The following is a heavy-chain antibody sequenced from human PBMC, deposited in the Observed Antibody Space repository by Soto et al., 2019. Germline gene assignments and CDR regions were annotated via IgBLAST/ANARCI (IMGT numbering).Heavy chain of an antibody. CDR3: AKALWSCGGGTCPDPFDH. Sequence: GGSLRLSCTASGFTFNNYAMSWVRQAPGKGLEWVSSISGRSDNIYYADSVKGRFIISRDNSKNTYYLQMNTLRTEDTALYYYAKALWSCGGGTCPDPFDHWGQGTLVTVSS. CDR2: ISGRSDNI. J-gene: IGHJ4*02. V-gene: IGHV3-23*01. CDR1: GFTFNNYA. D-gene: IGHD2-15*01.